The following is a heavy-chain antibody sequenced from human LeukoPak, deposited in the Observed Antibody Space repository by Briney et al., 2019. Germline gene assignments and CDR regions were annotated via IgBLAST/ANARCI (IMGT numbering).Heavy chain of an antibody. Sequence: GGSLRLSCEASGFIFGNYYMSWVRQAPGKGLEWVAAINGTGSTTYHADSVKGRFTISRDNSKNTLYLQMNSLRSEDTATYYCCDGMDVWGKGTTVTVSS. J-gene: IGHJ6*04. V-gene: IGHV3-23*01. CDR2: INGTGSTT. CDR1: GFIFGNYY. CDR3: CDGMDV.